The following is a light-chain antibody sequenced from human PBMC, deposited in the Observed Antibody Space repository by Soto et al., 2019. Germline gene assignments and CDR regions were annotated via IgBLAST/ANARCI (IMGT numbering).Light chain of an antibody. J-gene: IGKJ5*01. V-gene: IGKV3-20*01. CDR3: QQYGSSAIT. CDR2: GAS. Sequence: EIALTQSPGTLSLSPGERATLSCRASQSVSSSYLAWYQQKPGQAPRLLIYGASSSATRIPDRLSGSGSGTDFTLTISRLEPEDFAVYYCQQYGSSAITFGQGTRLEIK. CDR1: QSVSSSY.